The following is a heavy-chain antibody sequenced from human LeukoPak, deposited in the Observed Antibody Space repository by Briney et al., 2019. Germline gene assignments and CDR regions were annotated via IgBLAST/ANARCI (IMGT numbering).Heavy chain of an antibody. CDR2: IYSGGST. V-gene: IGHV3-66*02. CDR1: GFTFSSYA. D-gene: IGHD3-3*01. Sequence: GGSLRLSCAASGFTFSSYAMSWVRQAPGKGLEWVSVIYSGGSTYYADSVKGRFTISRDNSKNTLYLQMNSLRAEDTAVYYCARAARFLEWLGYFDYWGQGTLVTVSS. CDR3: ARAARFLEWLGYFDY. J-gene: IGHJ4*02.